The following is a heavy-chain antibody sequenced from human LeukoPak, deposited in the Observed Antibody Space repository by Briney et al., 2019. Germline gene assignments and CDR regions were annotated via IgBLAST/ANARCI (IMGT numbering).Heavy chain of an antibody. D-gene: IGHD3-22*01. Sequence: PSETLSLTCTVSGGSISSYYWGWTRPPPGQGLEWIGFICYSGSTNYNPSLKSRVTISVDTSKNQFSLKLSSVTAADTAVYYCAKGYDSSGYAYWGQGTLVTVSS. V-gene: IGHV4-59*01. CDR1: GGSISSYY. CDR3: AKGYDSSGYAY. J-gene: IGHJ4*02. CDR2: ICYSGST.